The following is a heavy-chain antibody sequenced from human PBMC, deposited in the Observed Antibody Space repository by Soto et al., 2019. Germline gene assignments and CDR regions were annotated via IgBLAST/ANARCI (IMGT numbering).Heavy chain of an antibody. CDR2: ISKSGYK. D-gene: IGHD2-2*01. J-gene: IGHJ4*02. CDR1: GFAFNNYG. CDR3: AREDSIIIPAVSDF. V-gene: IGHV3-21*01. Sequence: PGGSLRLSCTVSGFAFNNYGINWVRQAPGKGLEWVSSISKSGYKYYSDPVTGRFTLSSDNAKNSVSLQMITLRVEDTAVYYCAREDSIIIPAVSDFWGQGTLVTAPQ.